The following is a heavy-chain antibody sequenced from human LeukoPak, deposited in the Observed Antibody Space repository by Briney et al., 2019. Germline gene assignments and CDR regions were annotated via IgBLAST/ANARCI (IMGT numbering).Heavy chain of an antibody. Sequence: SETLSLTCSVSGYSISSGYYWGWIRQPPGKGLEWIGSMFHSGSGDYNPSLRGRVTISVDTSKNQFSLNLSSVTAADTAVYYCVRDKHQTTTRPGWFDPWGQGTLVTVSS. CDR1: GYSISSGYY. J-gene: IGHJ5*02. CDR2: MFHSGSG. CDR3: VRDKHQTTTRPGWFDP. D-gene: IGHD6-6*01. V-gene: IGHV4-38-2*02.